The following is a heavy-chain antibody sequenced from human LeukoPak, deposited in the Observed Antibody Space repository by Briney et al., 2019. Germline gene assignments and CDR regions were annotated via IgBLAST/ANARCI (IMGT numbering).Heavy chain of an antibody. CDR1: GFTFSSYA. CDR2: ISYNGRDT. CDR3: ANMYYYDSSGYLY. J-gene: IGHJ4*02. D-gene: IGHD3-22*01. V-gene: IGHV3-23*01. Sequence: GGSLRLSCAASGFTFSSYAMSWVRQAPGKGLEWVSAISYNGRDTYYADSVKGRFTISRDNSKNTLYLQMNSLRAEDTAVYYCANMYYYDSSGYLYWGQGTLVTVSS.